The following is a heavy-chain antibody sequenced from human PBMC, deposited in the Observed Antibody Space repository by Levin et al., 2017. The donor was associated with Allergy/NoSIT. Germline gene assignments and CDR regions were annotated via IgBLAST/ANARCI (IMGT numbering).Heavy chain of an antibody. CDR2: IYYNGDT. D-gene: IGHD3-3*01. V-gene: IGHV4-39*01. J-gene: IGHJ4*02. CDR1: GGSISSSSYY. CDR3: ARHPPYYDFWSAYSPADY. Sequence: PGGSLRLSCTVSGGSISSSSYYWGWIRQPPGKGLEWIGGIYYNGDTYYNPSLKSRVTISVDTSKNQFSLRLSSVTAADTAVYYCARHPPYYDFWSAYSPADYWGQGTLVTVSS.